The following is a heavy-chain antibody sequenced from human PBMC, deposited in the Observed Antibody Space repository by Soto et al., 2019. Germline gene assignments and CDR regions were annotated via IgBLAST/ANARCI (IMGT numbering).Heavy chain of an antibody. J-gene: IGHJ4*02. CDR3: ARGFLYYYDSSGYYPFDY. D-gene: IGHD3-22*01. Sequence: QVQLQQWGAGLLKPSETLSLTCAVYGGSFSGYYWSWIRQPPGKGLEWIGEINHSGSTNYNPSLKSRVTISVDTSKNQFSLKLSSVTAADTAVYYCARGFLYYYDSSGYYPFDYWGQGTLVTVSS. CDR2: INHSGST. CDR1: GGSFSGYY. V-gene: IGHV4-34*01.